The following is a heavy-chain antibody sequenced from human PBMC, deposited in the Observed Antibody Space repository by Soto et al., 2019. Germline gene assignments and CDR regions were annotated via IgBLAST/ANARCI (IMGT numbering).Heavy chain of an antibody. CDR1: GASISVYF. CDR3: ARDAKKVTWYYGMDV. Sequence: QVQLRESAPGLLKPSEPLSLTSPFSGASISVYFWSWIRLPPGKGLGWIGHVFYGGVTEYNPPLKSRVTITVDTSKTQYTLKLSPVTAADTAVYYCARDAKKVTWYYGMDVWGQGTTVTVSS. CDR2: VFYGGVT. V-gene: IGHV4-59*01. D-gene: IGHD2-21*02. J-gene: IGHJ6*02.